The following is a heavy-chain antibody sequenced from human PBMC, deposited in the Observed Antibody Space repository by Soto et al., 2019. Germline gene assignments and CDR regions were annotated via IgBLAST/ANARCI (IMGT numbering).Heavy chain of an antibody. CDR3: ARTCRSGGSCYLEY. CDR2: VIVPSGET. V-gene: IGHV1-18*01. Sequence: ASVKVSCKASGYSFSSFGISWVRQAPGQGLEWVGWVIVPSGETSSAQNFQGRVTVTTDTSTSTAYMEVGSLRSDDTAVYYCARTCRSGGSCYLEYWGEGTLVTVSS. CDR1: GYSFSSFG. D-gene: IGHD2-15*01. J-gene: IGHJ4*02.